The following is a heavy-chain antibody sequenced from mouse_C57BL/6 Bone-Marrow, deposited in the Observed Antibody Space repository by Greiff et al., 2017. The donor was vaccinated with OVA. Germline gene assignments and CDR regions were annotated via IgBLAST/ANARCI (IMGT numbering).Heavy chain of an antibody. CDR2: ISSGSSTI. D-gene: IGHD1-1*01. J-gene: IGHJ4*01. Sequence: EVKVEESGGGLVKPGGSLKLSCAASGFTFSDYGMHWVRQAPEKGLEWVAYISSGSSTIYYADTVKGRFTISRDNAKNTLFLRMTSLRSEDTAMYYCARGTTVVAKEYYYAMDYWGQGTSVTVSS. CDR1: GFTFSDYG. CDR3: ARGTTVVAKEYYYAMDY. V-gene: IGHV5-17*01.